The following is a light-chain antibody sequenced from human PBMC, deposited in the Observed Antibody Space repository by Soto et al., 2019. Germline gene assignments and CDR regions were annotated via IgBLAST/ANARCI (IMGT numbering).Light chain of an antibody. CDR1: QSVGTN. V-gene: IGKV3-15*01. J-gene: IGKJ1*01. CDR3: QQYNNWPQT. Sequence: ERVMTQSPVTLSVSPGESVTLSCRASQSVGTNLAWYQQKPGQAPSLLIYGVSTRATGIPTGFSGSGSGRQFTLTISSLQSEDFAVYYCQQYNNWPQTFGQGTKVDIK. CDR2: GVS.